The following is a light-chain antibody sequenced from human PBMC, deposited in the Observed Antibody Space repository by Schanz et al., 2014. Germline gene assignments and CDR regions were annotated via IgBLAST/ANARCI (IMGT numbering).Light chain of an antibody. CDR3: SSYAGTNMVL. CDR2: DVN. CDR1: SSDVGASNF. V-gene: IGLV2-14*03. J-gene: IGLJ2*01. Sequence: QSALTQPASVSGSPGQSITISCSGTSSDVGASNFVSWYQQHPGKAPQLMIYDVNNRPSGVSNRFSGSKSGNTASLTVSGLQAEDEADYYCSSYAGTNMVLFGGGTKLTVL.